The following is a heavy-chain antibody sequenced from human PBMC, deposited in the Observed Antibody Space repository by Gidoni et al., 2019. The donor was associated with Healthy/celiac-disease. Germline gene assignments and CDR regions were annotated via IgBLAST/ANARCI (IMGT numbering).Heavy chain of an antibody. CDR2: IYYSGST. CDR3: ATGKWELLEY. CDR1: GGSISSSSYY. V-gene: IGHV4-39*01. Sequence: QLQLQESGPGLVKPSETLSLTCTVSGGSISSSSYYWGWIRQPPGKGLEWIGSIYYSGSTYFNPSLKSRVTISVDTSKNQFSLKLSSVTAADTAVYYCATGKWELLEYWGQGTLVTVSS. D-gene: IGHD1-26*01. J-gene: IGHJ4*02.